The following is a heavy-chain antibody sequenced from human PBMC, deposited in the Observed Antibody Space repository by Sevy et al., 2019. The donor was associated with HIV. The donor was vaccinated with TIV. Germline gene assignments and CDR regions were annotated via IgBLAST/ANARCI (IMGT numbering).Heavy chain of an antibody. J-gene: IGHJ6*03. D-gene: IGHD2-15*01. CDR1: GFTFSDHY. V-gene: IGHV3-72*01. CDR2: IRNRPNSYTT. Sequence: GGSLRLSCAASGFTFSDHYVDWVRQAPGKGLEWVGRIRNRPNSYTTEYAASVKGRFTISREDSRNSLNLQMNSLKTKDSAVYYCVRGPNCGVGGCQQISPYCLDVWGKGATVTVSS. CDR3: VRGPNCGVGGCQQISPYCLDV.